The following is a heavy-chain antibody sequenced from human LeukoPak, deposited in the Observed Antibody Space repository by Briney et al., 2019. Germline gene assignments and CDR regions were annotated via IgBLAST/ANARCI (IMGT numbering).Heavy chain of an antibody. D-gene: IGHD3-10*01. CDR2: ISAYNGNT. V-gene: IGHV1-18*01. J-gene: IGHJ6*02. CDR3: GWFGGDYYGMDV. CDR1: GYTFTIYG. Sequence: ASVKVSCKSSGYTFTIYGISWVRQAPGQGLEWMGWISAYNGNTNYAQKLQGRVTMTTDTSTSTAYMELRSLRSDDTAVYYCGWFGGDYYGMDVWGQGTTVTVSS.